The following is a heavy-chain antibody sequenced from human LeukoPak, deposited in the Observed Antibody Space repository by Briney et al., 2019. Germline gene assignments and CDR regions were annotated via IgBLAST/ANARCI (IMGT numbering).Heavy chain of an antibody. V-gene: IGHV3-33*01. CDR1: GFTLSIYG. CDR3: ARDESIAAYVY. CDR2: IWYDGSNI. J-gene: IGHJ4*02. Sequence: TGGSLRLSCAASGFTLSIYGVHWGRQPPGKGLEWVAVIWYDGSNIYYADSVKGRFTISRDNSKNTLYLQMNSLRAEDTAVYYCARDESIAAYVYWGQGTLVTVSS. D-gene: IGHD6-6*01.